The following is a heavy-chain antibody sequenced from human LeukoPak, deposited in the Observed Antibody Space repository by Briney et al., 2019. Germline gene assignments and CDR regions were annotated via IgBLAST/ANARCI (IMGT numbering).Heavy chain of an antibody. Sequence: PGGSLRLSCAASGFTFSSYGMHWVRQAPGKGLEWVAVIWYDGSNKYYADSVKGRFTISRDNSKNTLYLQMNSLRAEDTAVYYCARALSPGDFDYWGQGTLVTVSS. J-gene: IGHJ4*02. CDR3: ARALSPGDFDY. CDR1: GFTFSSYG. D-gene: IGHD1-26*01. V-gene: IGHV3-33*01. CDR2: IWYDGSNK.